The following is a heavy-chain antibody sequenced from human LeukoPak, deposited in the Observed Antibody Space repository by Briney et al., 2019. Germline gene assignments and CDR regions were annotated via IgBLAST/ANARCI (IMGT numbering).Heavy chain of an antibody. J-gene: IGHJ4*02. D-gene: IGHD6-13*01. V-gene: IGHV6-1*01. CDR1: GDSVSSNRAA. CDR3: ARAPPQSWSSSHYLDY. CDR2: TYYRPKWYN. Sequence: SQTLSLTCAISGDSVSSNRAAWNWIRQSPSRGLERLGRTYYRPKWYNDYAVSVKSRITINPDTSKNQFSLQLNSVTPEDTAVYYCARAPPQSWSSSHYLDYWGQGTLVTVSS.